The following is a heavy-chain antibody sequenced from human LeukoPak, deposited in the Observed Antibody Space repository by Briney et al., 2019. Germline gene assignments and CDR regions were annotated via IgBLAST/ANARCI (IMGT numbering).Heavy chain of an antibody. V-gene: IGHV1-69*06. CDR2: IIPIFGTA. Sequence: GASVKVSCKASGGTFSSYAISWVRQAPGQGLEWMGGIIPIFGTANYAQKFQGRVTITADKSTSTAYMELSSLRSEDTAVYYCARGRPYYDYVWGSYDFDYWGQGTLVTVSS. D-gene: IGHD3-16*01. CDR3: ARGRPYYDYVWGSYDFDY. J-gene: IGHJ4*02. CDR1: GGTFSSYA.